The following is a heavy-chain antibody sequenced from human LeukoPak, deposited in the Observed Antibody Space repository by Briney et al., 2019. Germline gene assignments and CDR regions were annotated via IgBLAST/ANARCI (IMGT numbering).Heavy chain of an antibody. J-gene: IGHJ4*02. CDR1: VDNYKIYN. Sequence: ASVTVSFTASVDNYKIYNIHWVRQAPGLGLEWMGIINPSGGTTTYAQKFQGRVSMTTDTSTTIIYMELRSLRSDDTAVFYCASQWGREPYFDEWGQGTLVTVSP. CDR3: ASQWGREPYFDE. D-gene: IGHD1-26*01. CDR2: INPSGGTT. V-gene: IGHV1-46*02.